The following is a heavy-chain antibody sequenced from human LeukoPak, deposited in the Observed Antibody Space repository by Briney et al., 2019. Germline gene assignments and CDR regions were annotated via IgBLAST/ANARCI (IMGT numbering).Heavy chain of an antibody. V-gene: IGHV3-7*01. CDR1: EFSFNDYW. CDR2: IRKDGSQK. J-gene: IGHJ4*02. Sequence: GGSLRLSCAASEFSFNDYWMTWVRQAPGKGLEWVANIRKDGSQKYYVDSVKGRFTISRDNAKNSLYLQMNSLRAEDTAVYYCARDRIKYDSSGYYENWGQGTLVTVSS. D-gene: IGHD3-22*01. CDR3: ARDRIKYDSSGYYEN.